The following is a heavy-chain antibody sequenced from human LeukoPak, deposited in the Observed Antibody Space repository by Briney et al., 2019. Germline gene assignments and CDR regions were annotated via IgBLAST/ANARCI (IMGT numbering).Heavy chain of an antibody. Sequence: SETLSLTCTVSGGSISSYYWSWIRQPPGKGLEWIGYIYYSGSTNYNPSLKSRVTISVDTSKNQFSLKLSSVTAADTAVYYCARDIGFYYGSGYNWFDPWGQGTLVTVSS. V-gene: IGHV4-59*01. CDR2: IYYSGST. J-gene: IGHJ5*02. D-gene: IGHD3-10*01. CDR3: ARDIGFYYGSGYNWFDP. CDR1: GGSISSYY.